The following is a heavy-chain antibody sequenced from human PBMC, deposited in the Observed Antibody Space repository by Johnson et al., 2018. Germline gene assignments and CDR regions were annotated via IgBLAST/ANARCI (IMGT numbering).Heavy chain of an antibody. CDR2: IQHDGGDK. CDR3: AKDRGIVVVLDTFDT. CDR1: GFAFSTYW. D-gene: IGHD3-22*01. Sequence: VQLVESGGGLVQPGGSLRLSCAASGFAFSTYWMSWVRQAPGKGLEWVASIQHDGGDKFYVDSVKGRFTISRDNAGNSLFLQMNSRRAGDTAVYYCAKDRGIVVVLDTFDTWGQGTLVTASS. J-gene: IGHJ3*02. V-gene: IGHV3-7*03.